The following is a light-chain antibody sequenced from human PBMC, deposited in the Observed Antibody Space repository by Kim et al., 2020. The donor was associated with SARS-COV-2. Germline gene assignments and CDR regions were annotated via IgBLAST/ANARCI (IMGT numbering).Light chain of an antibody. V-gene: IGLV7-46*01. CDR2: DTS. Sequence: PGGTVTLTCGSSTGAGNSGHYPYWFQQKPCQAPRTLIYDTSNKHSWTPARFSGSLLGGKAALTLSGAQPEDEAEYYCLLSYSGARVFGGGTQLTVL. CDR3: LLSYSGARV. CDR1: TGAGNSGHY. J-gene: IGLJ3*02.